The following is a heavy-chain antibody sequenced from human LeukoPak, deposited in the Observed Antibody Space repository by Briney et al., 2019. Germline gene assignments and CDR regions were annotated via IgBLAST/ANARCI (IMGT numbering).Heavy chain of an antibody. CDR1: GYTFTSHY. V-gene: IGHV1-46*01. Sequence: GASVKVSCKASGYTFTSHYLYWARQAPGQGLEWMGVINPSGGSTTSAQKFQGRVTMTRDTSTSTVYMELRSLRSEDTAVYYCARGPGPADDGGGYCFDYWGQGTLVTVSS. CDR2: INPSGGST. D-gene: IGHD3-22*01. J-gene: IGHJ4*02. CDR3: ARGPGPADDGGGYCFDY.